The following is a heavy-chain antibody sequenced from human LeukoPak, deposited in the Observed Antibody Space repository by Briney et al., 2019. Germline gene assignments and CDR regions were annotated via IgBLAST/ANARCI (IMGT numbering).Heavy chain of an antibody. V-gene: IGHV4-34*01. D-gene: IGHD4-17*01. CDR2: INHSGST. Sequence: SETLSLTCAVYGGSFSGYYWSWIRQPPGKGLEWIGEINHSGSTNYNPSLKSRGTISVDTSKNQFSLKLSSVTAADTAVYYCARGGAPRFIYGDSPYNWFDPWGQGTLVTVSS. J-gene: IGHJ5*02. CDR3: ARGGAPRFIYGDSPYNWFDP. CDR1: GGSFSGYY.